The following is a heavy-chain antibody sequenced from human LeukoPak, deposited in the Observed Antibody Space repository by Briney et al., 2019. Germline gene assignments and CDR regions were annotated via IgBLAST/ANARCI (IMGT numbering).Heavy chain of an antibody. D-gene: IGHD3-16*01. Sequence: QPGGSLRLSCAGSGFSVSNYCMNWVRQAPGKGLEWVSLIRDSGATFYADSVKGRFTISRDNSKNTIYLQMNRLRVEDTAVYFCARDRAVTQVWVEFDSWGQGTQVTVSS. CDR2: IRDSGAT. CDR3: ARDRAVTQVWVEFDS. V-gene: IGHV3-66*03. J-gene: IGHJ5*01. CDR1: GFSVSNYC.